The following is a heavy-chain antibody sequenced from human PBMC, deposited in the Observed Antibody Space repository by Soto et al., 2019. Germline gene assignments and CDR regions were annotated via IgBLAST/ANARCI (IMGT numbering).Heavy chain of an antibody. D-gene: IGHD3-16*01. CDR1: GFTFSSYG. V-gene: IGHV3-33*01. CDR2: IWYDGSNK. Sequence: GGSLRLSCAASGFTFSSYGMHWVRQAPGKGLEWVAVIWYDGSNKYYADSVKGRFTISRDNSKNTLYLQMNSLRAEDTAVYYCERDAAMAVGESTGGRLGYYFDYWGQGNLVTVSS. CDR3: ERDAAMAVGESTGGRLGYYFDY. J-gene: IGHJ4*02.